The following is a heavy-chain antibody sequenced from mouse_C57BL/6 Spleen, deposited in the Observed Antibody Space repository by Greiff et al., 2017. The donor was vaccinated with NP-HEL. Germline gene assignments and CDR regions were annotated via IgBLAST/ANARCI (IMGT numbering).Heavy chain of an antibody. CDR1: GYTFTSYW. Sequence: QVQLQQPGAELVKPGASVKLSCKASGYTFTSYWMHWVKQRPGQGLEWIGMIHPNSGSTNYNEKFKSKATLTVDKSSSTAYMQLSSLTSEDSAVYYCERVPNYEGYFDVWGTGTTVTVSS. CDR3: ERVPNYEGYFDV. D-gene: IGHD2-4*01. V-gene: IGHV1-64*01. J-gene: IGHJ1*03. CDR2: IHPNSGST.